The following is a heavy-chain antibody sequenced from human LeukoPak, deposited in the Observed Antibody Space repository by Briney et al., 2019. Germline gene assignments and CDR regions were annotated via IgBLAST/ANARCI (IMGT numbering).Heavy chain of an antibody. Sequence: PGGSLRLSCAASGFTFSNYAMSWVRQAPGKGLEWVSTIGGSGGSTHYADSVRGRFTISRDNSKNTLYLQMNSLRAEDTAVYYCAKDRQSDPYYYDTSAYPRSDGFDIWGQGTMVTFSS. D-gene: IGHD3-22*01. V-gene: IGHV3-23*01. J-gene: IGHJ3*02. CDR1: GFTFSNYA. CDR2: IGGSGGST. CDR3: AKDRQSDPYYYDTSAYPRSDGFDI.